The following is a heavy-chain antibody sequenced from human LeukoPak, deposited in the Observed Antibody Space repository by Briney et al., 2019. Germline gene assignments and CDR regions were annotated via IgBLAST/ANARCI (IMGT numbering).Heavy chain of an antibody. CDR1: GYSITTYW. CDR2: IYPSDTDT. J-gene: IGHJ1*01. CDR3: ASRGGKSYFHT. D-gene: IGHD1-26*01. Sequence: GAFLQICCTGSGYSITTYWICLVRQTPGELVEWMGIIYPSDTDTRYSQSFQGQVPISADKSISTAYLQWSSLKASDTAMYYCASRGGKSYFHTWGEGTLVRVSP. V-gene: IGHV5-51*01.